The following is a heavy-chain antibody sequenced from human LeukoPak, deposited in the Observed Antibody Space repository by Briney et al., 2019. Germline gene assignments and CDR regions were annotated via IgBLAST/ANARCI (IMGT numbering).Heavy chain of an antibody. CDR3: ARDLTLERYCSGGSCSSSYFDY. CDR2: ISSDGFNK. Sequence: PGGSLRLSCAASGFTFSSYSMHWVRQAPGKGLEWVALISSDGFNKYYADSVKGRFTISRDNAKNSLYLQMNSLRAEDTAVYYCARDLTLERYCSGGSCSSSYFDYWGQGTLVTVSS. V-gene: IGHV3-30-3*01. CDR1: GFTFSSYS. J-gene: IGHJ4*02. D-gene: IGHD2-15*01.